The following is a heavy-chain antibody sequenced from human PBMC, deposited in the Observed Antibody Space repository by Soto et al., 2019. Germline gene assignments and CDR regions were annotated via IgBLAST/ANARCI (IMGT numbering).Heavy chain of an antibody. CDR2: ISGSGGST. D-gene: IGHD3-22*01. CDR1: GFTFSSYA. CDR3: AKGREWGYYYDSSGYQDGAFDI. V-gene: IGHV3-23*01. J-gene: IGHJ3*02. Sequence: PGGSLRLSCAASGFTFSSYAMSWVRQAPGKGLEWVSAISGSGGSTYYADSVKGRFTISRDNSKNTLYLQMNSLRAEDTAVYYCAKGREWGYYYDSSGYQDGAFDIWGQGTMVTVSS.